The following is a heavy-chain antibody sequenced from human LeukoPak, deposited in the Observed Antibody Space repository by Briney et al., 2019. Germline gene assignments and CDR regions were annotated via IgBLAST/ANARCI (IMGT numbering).Heavy chain of an antibody. V-gene: IGHV1-2*04. Sequence: ASVKVSCKVSGYTFTGYYMHWVRQAPGQGLEWMGWINPNSGGTNYAQKFQGWVTMTRDTSISTAYMELSRLRSDDTAVYYCARPSYYGSGSSDAFDIWGQGTMVTVSS. CDR1: GYTFTGYY. CDR2: INPNSGGT. CDR3: ARPSYYGSGSSDAFDI. J-gene: IGHJ3*02. D-gene: IGHD3-10*01.